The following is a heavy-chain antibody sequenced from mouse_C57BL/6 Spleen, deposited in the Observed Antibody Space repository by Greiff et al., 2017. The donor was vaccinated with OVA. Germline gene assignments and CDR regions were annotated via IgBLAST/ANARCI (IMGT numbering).Heavy chain of an antibody. Sequence: QVQLKQSGPELVKPGASVKLSCKASGYSFTSYYIHWVKQRPGQGLEWIGWIYPGSGNTKYNEKFKGKATLTADTSSSTAYMQLSSLTSEDSAVYYCARGGIFYYFDYWGQGTTLTVSS. J-gene: IGHJ2*01. CDR3: ARGGIFYYFDY. D-gene: IGHD1-1*02. CDR2: IYPGSGNT. V-gene: IGHV1-66*01. CDR1: GYSFTSYY.